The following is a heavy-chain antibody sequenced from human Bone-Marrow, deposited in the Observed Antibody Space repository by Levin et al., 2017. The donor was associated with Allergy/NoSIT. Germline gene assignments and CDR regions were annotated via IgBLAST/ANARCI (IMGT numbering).Heavy chain of an antibody. J-gene: IGHJ6*02. Sequence: ASVKVSCKASGYMFTSYHINWVRQAPGQGLEWIGWMDPKDGKTVYARNFQGRVTMTSKGAMSTAYMELSSLRPDDTAVYYCGTLVVLADYYDYHGMGAWGQGTTVTVSS. CDR1: GYMFTSYH. CDR3: GTLVVLADYYDYHGMGA. CDR2: MDPKDGKT. D-gene: IGHD2/OR15-2a*01. V-gene: IGHV1-8*02.